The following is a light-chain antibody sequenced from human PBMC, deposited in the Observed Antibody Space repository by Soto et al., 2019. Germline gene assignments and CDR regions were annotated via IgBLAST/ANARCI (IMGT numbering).Light chain of an antibody. Sequence: QSDLTQPASVSGSPGQSITISCTGTSSDVGGYNYVSWYQQHPGKAPKLIIYEVTHRPSGVSSRFYGSRSGNTASLTISGLQAEDEADYYCKSRTTRNTLVFGGGTKVTVL. V-gene: IGLV2-14*01. J-gene: IGLJ3*02. CDR2: EVT. CDR1: SSDVGGYNY. CDR3: KSRTTRNTLV.